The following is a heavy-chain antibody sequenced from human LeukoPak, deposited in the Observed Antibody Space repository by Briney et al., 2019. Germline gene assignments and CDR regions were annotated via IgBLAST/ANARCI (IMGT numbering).Heavy chain of an antibody. Sequence: GGSLRLSCAASGFTFSSYWMSWVRQAPGKGLEWVSVIYSGGSTYYADSVKGRFTISRDNSKNTLYLQMNNLRAEDTAVYYCANVWGVVVAARYWGKGTTVTISS. CDR2: IYSGGST. J-gene: IGHJ6*04. V-gene: IGHV3-66*01. D-gene: IGHD2-15*01. CDR3: ANVWGVVVAARY. CDR1: GFTFSSYW.